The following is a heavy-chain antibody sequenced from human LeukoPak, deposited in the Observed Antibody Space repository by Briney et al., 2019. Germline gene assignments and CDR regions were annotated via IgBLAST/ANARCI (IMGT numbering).Heavy chain of an antibody. CDR3: ARGPRAYGSGGFDY. D-gene: IGHD3-10*01. Sequence: GASVKVSCKASGYTFTSYAMHWVRQAPGQRLEWMGWINTGNGNTKYSQEFQGRVTITRDTSASTAYMELSRLRSDDTAVYYCARGPRAYGSGGFDYWGQGTLVTVSS. CDR1: GYTFTSYA. J-gene: IGHJ4*02. CDR2: INTGNGNT. V-gene: IGHV1-3*04.